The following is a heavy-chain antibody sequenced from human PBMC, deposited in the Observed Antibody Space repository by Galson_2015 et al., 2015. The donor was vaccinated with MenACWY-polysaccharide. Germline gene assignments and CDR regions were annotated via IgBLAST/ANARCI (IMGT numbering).Heavy chain of an antibody. CDR1: GGSVTSSHHY. CDR3: ARLTPTFSSGWRINWFDP. Sequence: TLSLTCSVSGGSVTSSHHYWSWIRQPPGKGLEWIGYIYYSGTTKYNPSLKSRVTISVDTSKNQFSLKVTSVTAADTAVYYCARLTPTFSSGWRINWFDPWGQGSLVSVSS. CDR2: IYYSGTT. V-gene: IGHV4-61*01. D-gene: IGHD6-25*01. J-gene: IGHJ5*02.